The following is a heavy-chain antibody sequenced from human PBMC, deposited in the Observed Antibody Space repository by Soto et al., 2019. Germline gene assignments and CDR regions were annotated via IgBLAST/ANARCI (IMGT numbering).Heavy chain of an antibody. CDR1: GASISSDDYY. J-gene: IGHJ4*02. D-gene: IGHD6-6*01. Sequence: PSETLSLTCNVSGASISSDDYYWTWIRQPPGKGLEWIGYIYHTGRTSYNPALRSRLTISIDRSKNQFSLTLSSVSAADTALYYCPRDQSSSPDFFDYWGQGTLVTVYS. CDR3: PRDQSSSPDFFDY. V-gene: IGHV4-30-4*01. CDR2: IYHTGRT.